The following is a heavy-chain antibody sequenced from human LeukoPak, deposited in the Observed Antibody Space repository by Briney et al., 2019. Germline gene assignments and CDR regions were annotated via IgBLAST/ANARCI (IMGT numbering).Heavy chain of an antibody. CDR1: GYTFTGYY. CDR2: TNPNSGGT. J-gene: IGHJ4*02. Sequence: ASVKVSCKASGYTFTGYYMHWVRQAPGQGLEWMGWTNPNSGGTNYAQKFQGRVTMTRDTFISTAYMELSRLRSDDTAVYYCARDLGITFGGVISFDYWGQGTLVTVSS. V-gene: IGHV1-2*02. D-gene: IGHD3-16*02. CDR3: ARDLGITFGGVISFDY.